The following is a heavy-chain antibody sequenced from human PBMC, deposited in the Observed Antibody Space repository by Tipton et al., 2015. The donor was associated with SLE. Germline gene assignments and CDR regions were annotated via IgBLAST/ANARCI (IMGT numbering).Heavy chain of an antibody. J-gene: IGHJ4*02. CDR3: AKFVARAAAGQDF. D-gene: IGHD6-13*01. Sequence: QLVQSGGGVVQPGGSLRLSCATSGLTFSFFGMDWVRQAPGKGLEWVAFIRYDGNDKHYADSVKGRFTISRDNSKNTLYLEMNSLRSEDTAVYYCAKFVARAAAGQDFWGQGTLVTVSS. V-gene: IGHV3-30*02. CDR2: IRYDGNDK. CDR1: GLTFSFFG.